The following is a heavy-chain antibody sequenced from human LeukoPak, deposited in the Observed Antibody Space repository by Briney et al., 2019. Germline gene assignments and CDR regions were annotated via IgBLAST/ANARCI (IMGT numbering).Heavy chain of an antibody. CDR2: INPNSGGT. D-gene: IGHD2-2*02. CDR3: ARDLPWYCSSTSCYTSGYYMDV. V-gene: IGHV1-2*02. CDR1: GYTFTSYG. Sequence: ASVKVSCKASGYTFTSYGISWVRQAPGQGLEWMGWINPNSGGTNYAQKFQGRVTMTRDTSISTAYMELSRLRSDDTAVYYCARDLPWYCSSTSCYTSGYYMDVWGKGTTVTVSS. J-gene: IGHJ6*03.